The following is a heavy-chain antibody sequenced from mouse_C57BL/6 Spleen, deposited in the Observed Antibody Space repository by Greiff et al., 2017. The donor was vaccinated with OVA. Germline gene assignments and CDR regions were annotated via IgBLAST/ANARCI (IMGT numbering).Heavy chain of an antibody. CDR2: ISSGGDYI. D-gene: IGHD2-14*01. J-gene: IGHJ4*01. Sequence: DVMLVESGEGLVKPGGSLKLSCAASGFTFSSYAMSWVRQTPEKRLEWVAYISSGGDYIYYADTVKGRFTISRDNARNTLYLQMSSLKSEDTAMYYCTRDSGVLYAMDYWGQGTSVTVSS. CDR1: GFTFSSYA. CDR3: TRDSGVLYAMDY. V-gene: IGHV5-9-1*02.